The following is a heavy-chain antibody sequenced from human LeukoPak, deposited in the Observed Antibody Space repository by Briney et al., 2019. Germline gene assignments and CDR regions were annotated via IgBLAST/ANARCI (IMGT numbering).Heavy chain of an antibody. Sequence: GGSLRLSCAGSAFTFSSYWMSWVRQAPGKGLEWVANIKQDGSEKYYVDSVKGRFTISRDNAKNSLYLQMNSLRAEDTAVYYCARRLGYCSSTSCYYWFDPWGQGTLVTVSS. J-gene: IGHJ5*02. CDR3: ARRLGYCSSTSCYYWFDP. V-gene: IGHV3-7*01. CDR2: IKQDGSEK. CDR1: AFTFSSYW. D-gene: IGHD2-2*01.